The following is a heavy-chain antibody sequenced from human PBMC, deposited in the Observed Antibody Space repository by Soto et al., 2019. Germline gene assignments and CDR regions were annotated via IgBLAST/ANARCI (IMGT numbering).Heavy chain of an antibody. D-gene: IGHD2-2*02. CDR2: INYSGST. CDR3: ARVSPKTISGSYHYNMDV. Sequence: QVQLQESGPGLVKPSQTLSLTCTVSGGSISSGGSYWSWIRQHPGKGLEWIGYINYSGSTYYNPSLKSRVIISVDTSKNHFTLNLSSVTAADTAVYYCARVSPKTISGSYHYNMDVWGKGTTVTVSS. CDR1: GGSISSGGSY. J-gene: IGHJ6*03. V-gene: IGHV4-31*03.